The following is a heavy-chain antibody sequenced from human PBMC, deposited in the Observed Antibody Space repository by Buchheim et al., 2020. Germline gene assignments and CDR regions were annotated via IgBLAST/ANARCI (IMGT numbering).Heavy chain of an antibody. Sequence: QVQLQESGPGLVKPSQTLSLTCTVSGGSISSGGYYWSWIRQHPGKGLERIGYIYYSGSTFYNPSLKSRVTISVDPSKNHFSLKLSSVTAADTAVYYCARALLTTGFPDYFDYWGQGTL. CDR3: ARALLTTGFPDYFDY. D-gene: IGHD2-21*01. CDR2: IYYSGST. J-gene: IGHJ4*02. V-gene: IGHV4-31*03. CDR1: GGSISSGGYY.